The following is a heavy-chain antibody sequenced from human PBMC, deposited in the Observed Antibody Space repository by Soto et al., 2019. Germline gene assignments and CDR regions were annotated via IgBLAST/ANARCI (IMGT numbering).Heavy chain of an antibody. CDR3: ARGSSSSADY. CDR2: IYYSGST. Sequence: PSETLSLTCTVSGGSISSGGYYWSWIRQHPGKGLEWIGYIYYSGSTYYNPSLKSRVTISVDTSKNQFSLKLSSVTAADTAVYYCARGSSSSADYWGQGTLVTVSS. CDR1: GGSISSGGYY. V-gene: IGHV4-31*03. J-gene: IGHJ4*02. D-gene: IGHD6-6*01.